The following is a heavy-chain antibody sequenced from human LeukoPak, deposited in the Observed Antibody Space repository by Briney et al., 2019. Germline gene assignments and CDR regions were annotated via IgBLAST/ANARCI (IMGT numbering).Heavy chain of an antibody. J-gene: IGHJ3*02. CDR2: IYYSGST. Sequence: KPSETLSLTCTVSGGSISNNYWSWIRQPPGKGLEWIGFIYYSGSTKYNPSLESRVTISVDTSKNQLSLNLNSVTAADTAVYYCARHSLGAFDIWGQGTMVTVSS. CDR1: GGSISNNY. CDR3: ARHSLGAFDI. V-gene: IGHV4-59*08.